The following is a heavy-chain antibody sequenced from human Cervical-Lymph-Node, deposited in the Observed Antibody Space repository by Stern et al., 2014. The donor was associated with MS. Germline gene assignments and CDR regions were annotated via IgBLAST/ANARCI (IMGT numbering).Heavy chain of an antibody. D-gene: IGHD5-18*01. CDR3: ARDRYSYDY. CDR1: GGSISSYY. CDR2: IYYRGST. J-gene: IGHJ4*02. V-gene: IGHV4-59*01. Sequence: LLQPPGPGLVKPSETLSLTCTVSGGSISSYYWSWIRQPPVKGLEWIGYIYYRGSTNYNQSLKSRVTISVDTSKNQFSLKLSSVTAADTAVYYCARDRYSYDYWGQGTLVTVSS.